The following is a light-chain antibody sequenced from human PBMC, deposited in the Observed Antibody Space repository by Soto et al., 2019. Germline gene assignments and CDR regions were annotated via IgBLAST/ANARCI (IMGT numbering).Light chain of an antibody. J-gene: IGKJ2*01. Sequence: DIPMTQSPSSVSASVGDRVTITCRASQGIARFLAWYQQKSGKAPKFLIYGTSSLQSGVQSRFSGSGSGTDFTLTISSLQPEDFATYYCQQTNSFPYTFGQGTKVEMK. CDR2: GTS. V-gene: IGKV1-12*01. CDR1: QGIARF. CDR3: QQTNSFPYT.